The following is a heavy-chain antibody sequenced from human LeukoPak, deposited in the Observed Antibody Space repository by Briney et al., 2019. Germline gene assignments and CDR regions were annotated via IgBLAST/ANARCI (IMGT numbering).Heavy chain of an antibody. J-gene: IGHJ4*02. CDR1: GFSLSTSGMC. V-gene: IGHV2-70*11. CDR2: IDWDDDK. CDR3: AWIRDPAYSSSWYDDY. D-gene: IGHD6-13*01. Sequence: SGPALVKPTQTLTLTCTFSGFSLSTSGMCVSWIRQPPGKALEWLARIDWDDDKYHSTSLKTRLTISKDTSKNQVVLTMTNMDPVDTATYYCAWIRDPAYSSSWYDDYWGQGTLVTVSS.